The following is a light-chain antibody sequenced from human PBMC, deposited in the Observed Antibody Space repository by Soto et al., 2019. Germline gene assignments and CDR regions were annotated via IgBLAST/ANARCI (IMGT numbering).Light chain of an antibody. CDR2: KAS. V-gene: IGKV1-5*03. J-gene: IGKJ1*01. CDR3: QHYNSYPPWT. CDR1: QSINSW. Sequence: DIQMTQSPSTLSASVGDRVTITCRASQSINSWLAWYQQEPGKAPKLLIYKASSLESGVPSRFSGSGSGTEFTLTISNLQPDDSATYYCQHYNSYPPWTFGQGTKVEIK.